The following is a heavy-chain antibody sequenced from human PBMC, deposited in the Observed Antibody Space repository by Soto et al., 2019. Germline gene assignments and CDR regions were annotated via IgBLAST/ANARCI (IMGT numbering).Heavy chain of an antibody. D-gene: IGHD1-26*01. CDR1: GLSFRNYW. Sequence: EVQVVESGGGLVQPGGSLRLSCAASGLSFRNYWMAWVRQAPGQGLEWVANIKEDGSIKQYADSVKGRFTISRDNGKNSQYLQMNSLRAEDTAVYYCARDEVGALDVWGRGTTVTVSS. CDR2: IKEDGSIK. V-gene: IGHV3-7*01. J-gene: IGHJ6*04. CDR3: ARDEVGALDV.